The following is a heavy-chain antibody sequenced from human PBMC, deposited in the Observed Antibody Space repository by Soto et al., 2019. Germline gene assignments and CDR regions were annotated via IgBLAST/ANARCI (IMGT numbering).Heavy chain of an antibody. V-gene: IGHV3-23*01. D-gene: IGHD3-9*01. CDR3: AKSAIRYFDWLTTTY. J-gene: IGHJ4*02. CDR2: ISGSGGST. CDR1: GFTFSSYS. Sequence: GGSLRLSCAASGFTFSSYSMNWVRQAPGKGLEWVSAISGSGGSTYYADSVKGRFTISRDNSKNTLYLQMNSLRAEDTAVYYCAKSAIRYFDWLTTTYWGQGTLVTVSS.